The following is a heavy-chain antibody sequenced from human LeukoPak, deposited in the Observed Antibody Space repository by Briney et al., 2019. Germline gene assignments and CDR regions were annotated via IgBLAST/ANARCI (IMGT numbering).Heavy chain of an antibody. CDR3: AKEQYPGYFDY. V-gene: IGHV3-53*05. J-gene: IGHJ4*02. D-gene: IGHD1-14*01. CDR2: VYTDGTT. CDR1: GFTVSSNY. Sequence: GGSLRLSCAASGFTVSSNYMSWVRQAPGKGLEWISLVYTDGTTHYADSVKGRFTVSRDNSKNTLYLQPNNVRTEDTATYFCAKEQYPGYFDYWGQGTLVTVSS.